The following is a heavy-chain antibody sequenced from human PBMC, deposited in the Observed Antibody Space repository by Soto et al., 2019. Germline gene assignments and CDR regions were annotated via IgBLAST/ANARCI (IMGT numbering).Heavy chain of an antibody. CDR1: GFTFSSYG. CDR2: ISYDGSNK. Sequence: PGGSLRLSCAASGFTFSSYGMHWVRQAPGKGLEWVAVISYDGSNKYYADSVKGRFTISRDNSKNTLYLQMNSLRAEDTAVYYCAKEVPYYYDSSGYLGYWGQGTLVTVSS. V-gene: IGHV3-30*18. D-gene: IGHD3-22*01. CDR3: AKEVPYYYDSSGYLGY. J-gene: IGHJ4*02.